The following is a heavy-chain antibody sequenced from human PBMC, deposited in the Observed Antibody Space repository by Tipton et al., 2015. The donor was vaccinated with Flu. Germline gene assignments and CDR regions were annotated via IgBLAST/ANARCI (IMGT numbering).Heavy chain of an antibody. Sequence: LRLSCTVSGGSISNDYWSWIRQPPGKGLEWIGSIFYTGNTDYSPSLKSRVTISLDTSKNQFSLELTSMTAADTAVYYCARVNRSWLVPWGQGTLVTVSS. CDR3: ARVNRSWLVP. V-gene: IGHV4-59*13. CDR2: IFYTGNT. J-gene: IGHJ5*02. CDR1: GGSISNDY.